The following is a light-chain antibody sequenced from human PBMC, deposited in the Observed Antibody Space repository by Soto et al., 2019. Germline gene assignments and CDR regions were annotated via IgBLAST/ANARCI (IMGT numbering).Light chain of an antibody. J-gene: IGKJ5*01. Sequence: EIMMTQYPAALSVSPGERATLSSRASQSVNSNLAWYQQKPGQAPRLLIYGASTRATGIPASFIGNGSGTEFTLTASSRQPEDLAVYYCQQYNNWSITCGQGTRLEIK. CDR3: QQYNNWSIT. CDR1: QSVNSN. CDR2: GAS. V-gene: IGKV3-15*01.